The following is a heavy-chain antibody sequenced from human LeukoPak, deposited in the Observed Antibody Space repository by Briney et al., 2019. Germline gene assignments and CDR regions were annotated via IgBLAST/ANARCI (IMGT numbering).Heavy chain of an antibody. CDR3: ARAAYSSTWSIGEYLDH. V-gene: IGHV3-30*19. Sequence: PGRALRLSCAASGFTFSSYGMHWARQAPGKGLEWVAIISDDGSNEFYADSVKGRFTISRDTSKNTVNLQMNSLRAEDTAVYYCARAAYSSTWSIGEYLDHWGQGTLVTVSS. D-gene: IGHD6-13*01. J-gene: IGHJ4*02. CDR1: GFTFSSYG. CDR2: ISDDGSNE.